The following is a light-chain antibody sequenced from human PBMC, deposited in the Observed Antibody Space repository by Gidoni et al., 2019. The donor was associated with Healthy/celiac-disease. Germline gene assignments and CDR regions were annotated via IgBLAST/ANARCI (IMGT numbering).Light chain of an antibody. CDR2: AAS. Sequence: DIQMTQSPSSLSASVGDRVTITCRASQSISSYLNWYQQKPGKAPKLLIYAASSLQSGVPSRFSGSGSGTDFTLNISSLQPEDVATYYCQQSYRTPPYTFGQGTKLEIK. CDR3: QQSYRTPPYT. CDR1: QSISSY. J-gene: IGKJ2*01. V-gene: IGKV1-39*01.